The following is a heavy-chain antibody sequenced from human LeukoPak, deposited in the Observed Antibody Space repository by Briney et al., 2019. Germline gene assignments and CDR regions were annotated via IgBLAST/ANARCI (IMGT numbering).Heavy chain of an antibody. CDR2: NNWNGGST. Sequence: GGSLRLSCAASGFTFDDYGMSWVRQAPGKGLEWVSGNNWNGGSTGYADSVKGRFTISRDNAKNSLYLQMNSLRAEDTALYYCARVLWIGRYYYYYYMDVWGKGTTVTVSS. J-gene: IGHJ6*03. CDR3: ARVLWIGRYYYYYYMDV. CDR1: GFTFDDYG. V-gene: IGHV3-20*04. D-gene: IGHD1-1*01.